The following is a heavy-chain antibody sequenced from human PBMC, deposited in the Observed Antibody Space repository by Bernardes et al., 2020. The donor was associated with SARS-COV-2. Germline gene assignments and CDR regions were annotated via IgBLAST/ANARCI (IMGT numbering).Heavy chain of an antibody. J-gene: IGHJ6*02. V-gene: IGHV4-59*01. Sequence: SETLSLTCTVSGYSITNDYWSWIRQPPGKGLEWIGYMYYSGTTNYNPSLMSRVTISVDTSKNQFSLKLSSVTAADTAVYYCARVPLGYTSGVYYYYAMDVWGQGTTVTVSS. CDR2: MYYSGTT. CDR1: GYSITNDY. CDR3: ARVPLGYTSGVYYYYAMDV. D-gene: IGHD5-12*01.